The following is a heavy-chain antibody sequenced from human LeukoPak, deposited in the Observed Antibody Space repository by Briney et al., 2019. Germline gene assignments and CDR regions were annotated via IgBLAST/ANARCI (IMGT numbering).Heavy chain of an antibody. CDR2: INPNSGGT. V-gene: IGHV1-2*02. D-gene: IGHD4-17*01. J-gene: IGHJ5*02. CDR3: ARSFYGDFSFDP. CDR1: GYTFTGYY. Sequence: ASVKVSCKTSGYTFTGYYMHWVRQAPGQGLEWMGWINPNSGGTNYAQKFQGRVTMTRDTSISTAYMELSRLRSDDTAVYYCARSFYGDFSFDPWGQGTLVTVSS.